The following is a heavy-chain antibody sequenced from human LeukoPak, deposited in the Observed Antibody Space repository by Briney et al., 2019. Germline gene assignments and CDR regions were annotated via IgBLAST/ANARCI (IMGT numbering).Heavy chain of an antibody. CDR2: IYTSGST. CDR1: GDSIRGYY. D-gene: IGHD4-11*01. J-gene: IGHJ2*01. CDR3: ARGVTSVQPFWYFDL. V-gene: IGHV4-4*07. Sequence: SETLSLTCSVSGDSIRGYYWNWIRQPAGKGLEWIGRIYTSGSTDYKPSLKSRVTMSVDASKKWFSLKMTSLTAADTAVYYCARGVTSVQPFWYFDLWGRGTLVTVSS.